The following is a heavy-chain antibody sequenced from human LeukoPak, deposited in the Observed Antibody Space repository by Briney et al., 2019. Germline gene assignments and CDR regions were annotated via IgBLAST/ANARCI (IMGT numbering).Heavy chain of an antibody. D-gene: IGHD3-22*01. CDR2: ISSSGSTI. J-gene: IGHJ3*02. CDR1: GFTFSDYY. V-gene: IGHV3-11*01. Sequence: GGSLRLSCATYGFTFSDYYMSWIRQAPGKGLEWVSYISSSGSTIYYADSVKGRFTISRDNAKNSLYLQMNSLRAEDTAVYYCARVDRWRYYDSSGYGDIWGQGTMVTVSS. CDR3: ARVDRWRYYDSSGYGDI.